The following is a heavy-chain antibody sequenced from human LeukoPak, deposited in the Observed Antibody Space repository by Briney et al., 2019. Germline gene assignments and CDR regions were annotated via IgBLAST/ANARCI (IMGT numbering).Heavy chain of an antibody. Sequence: ASVKVSCKASGYTFTIYGISWVRQAPGQGLEWMGWISAYNGNTNYAQKLQGRVTMTTDTSTSTAYMELRSLRSDDTAVYYCARGLGKYSYGPFDYWGQGTLVTVSP. CDR1: GYTFTIYG. CDR2: ISAYNGNT. V-gene: IGHV1-18*01. D-gene: IGHD5-18*01. CDR3: ARGLGKYSYGPFDY. J-gene: IGHJ4*02.